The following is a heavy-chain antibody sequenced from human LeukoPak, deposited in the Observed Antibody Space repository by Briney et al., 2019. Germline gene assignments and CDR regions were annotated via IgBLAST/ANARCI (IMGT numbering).Heavy chain of an antibody. CDR1: GFTFNTYG. CDR3: GRGKSPAAVDD. V-gene: IGHV3-74*01. CDR2: INSDGSDI. J-gene: IGHJ4*02. Sequence: AGGSLRLSCAASGFTFNTYGMHWVRHPPGKGLVWVSHINSDGSDINYADSVKGRFTISRDNAKNTLYLQMNSLRVEDTALYYCGRGKSPAAVDDWGQGTLVTVPS. D-gene: IGHD2-2*01.